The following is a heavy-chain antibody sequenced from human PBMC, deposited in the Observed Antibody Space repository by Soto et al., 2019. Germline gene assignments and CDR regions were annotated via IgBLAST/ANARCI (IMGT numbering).Heavy chain of an antibody. V-gene: IGHV3-53*01. CDR3: ARNLPSSRSLDV. D-gene: IGHD3-10*01. CDR1: GLSVSYHY. CDR2: LYAGGSA. J-gene: IGHJ6*02. Sequence: PGGSLRLSCVASGLSVSYHYMNWVRQAPGKGLEWVSVLYAGGSAHYADSVKGRFTISRDISNNTLYLQMNNLRAEDTAVYYCARNLPSSRSLDVWGQGTTVTVSS.